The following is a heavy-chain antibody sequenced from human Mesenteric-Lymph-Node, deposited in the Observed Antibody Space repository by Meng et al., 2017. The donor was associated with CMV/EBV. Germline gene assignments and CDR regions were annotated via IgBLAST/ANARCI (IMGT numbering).Heavy chain of an antibody. J-gene: IGHJ4*02. V-gene: IGHV4-34*01. CDR1: SDSFSSYS. Sequence: GSLRLSCAVYSDSFSSYSWNWIRQPPGKGLEWIGEVDHSGSADYNPSLKSRVTISVDPVKNQFSLKVTSVTAADTAVYYCASTGGRMVRGVITKGPFDYWGQGTLVTVSS. D-gene: IGHD3-10*01. CDR3: ASTGGRMVRGVITKGPFDY. CDR2: VDHSGSA.